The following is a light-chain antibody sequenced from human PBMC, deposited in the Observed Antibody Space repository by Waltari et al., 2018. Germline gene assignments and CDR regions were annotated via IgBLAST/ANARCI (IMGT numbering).Light chain of an antibody. CDR3: QHYESLPVT. CDR1: QSISKS. CDR2: HAS. J-gene: IGKJ1*01. Sequence: EIVLTQSPGTLSLSPGERATLSCRASQSISKSLAWYQQKPGQAPRLLIYHASSRAAGIPDRFSGSGSRTDFSLTISRLEPEDFAVYYCQHYESLPVTFGQGTKVEIK. V-gene: IGKV3-20*01.